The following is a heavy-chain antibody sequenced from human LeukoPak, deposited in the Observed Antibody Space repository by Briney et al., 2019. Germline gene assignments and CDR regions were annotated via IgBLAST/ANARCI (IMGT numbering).Heavy chain of an antibody. CDR3: ARDRLWFGEEGDAFDI. J-gene: IGHJ3*02. D-gene: IGHD3-10*01. CDR1: GYTFTGYY. CDR2: INPNSGGT. V-gene: IGHV1-2*02. Sequence: ASVKVSCKASGYTFTGYYMHWVRQAPGQGLEWMGWINPNSGGTNYAQKFQGRVTMTRDTSIRTAYMELSRLRSDDTAVYYCARDRLWFGEEGDAFDIWGQGTMVTVSS.